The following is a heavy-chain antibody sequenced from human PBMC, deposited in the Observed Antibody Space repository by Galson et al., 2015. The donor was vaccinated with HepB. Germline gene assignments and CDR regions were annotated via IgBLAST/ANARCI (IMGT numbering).Heavy chain of an antibody. Sequence: SLRLSCAASGFTFGSYSMNWVRQAPGKGLEWVSSISSSSSYIYYADSVKGRFTISRDNAKNSLYLQMNSLRAEDTAVYYCARVEEYYDFWSGPINYYYGMDVWGQGTTVTVSS. V-gene: IGHV3-21*01. CDR1: GFTFGSYS. CDR2: ISSSSSYI. D-gene: IGHD3-3*01. CDR3: ARVEEYYDFWSGPINYYYGMDV. J-gene: IGHJ6*02.